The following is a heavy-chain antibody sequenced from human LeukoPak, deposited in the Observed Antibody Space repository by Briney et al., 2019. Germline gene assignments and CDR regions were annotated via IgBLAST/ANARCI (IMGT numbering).Heavy chain of an antibody. CDR3: ARGELGISAFDI. D-gene: IGHD7-27*01. CDR1: GGSFSGYY. Sequence: PSETLPLTCAVYGGSFSGYYWSWIRQPPGKGLKWIGEINHSGSTNYHPSLKSRVTISLDTSKNQFSLKLRSVTAADTAVYYCARGELGISAFDIWGQGTMVTVSS. V-gene: IGHV4-34*01. J-gene: IGHJ3*02. CDR2: INHSGST.